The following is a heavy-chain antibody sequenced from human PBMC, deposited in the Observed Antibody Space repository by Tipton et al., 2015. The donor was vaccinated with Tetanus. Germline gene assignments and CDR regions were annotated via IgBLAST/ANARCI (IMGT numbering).Heavy chain of an antibody. CDR2: IWYDGSNK. D-gene: IGHD5-12*01. CDR1: GFTFSSYG. V-gene: IGHV3-33*01. CDR3: ARVRAARPGGGYDSLGAFDI. J-gene: IGHJ3*02. Sequence: SLRLSCAASGFTFSSYGMHWVRQAPGKGLEWVAVIWYDGSNKYYADSVKGRFTISRDNSKNTLYLQMNSLRAEDTAVYYCARVRAARPGGGYDSLGAFDIWGQGTMVTVSS.